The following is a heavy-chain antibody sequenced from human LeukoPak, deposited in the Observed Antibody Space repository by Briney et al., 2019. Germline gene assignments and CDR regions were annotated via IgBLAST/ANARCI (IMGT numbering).Heavy chain of an antibody. D-gene: IGHD3-22*01. CDR3: AIFELDSGGYASNFDS. V-gene: IGHV3-11*06. J-gene: IGHJ4*02. Sequence: GGSLRLSCVVSGFTFSDYYMNWIRQAPGKGLEWLSYISGSSSHILYADSVKGRFTISRDNAKNSLYLQMNTLRAEDTAVYYCAIFELDSGGYASNFDSWGQGTLVTVSS. CDR2: ISGSSSHI. CDR1: GFTFSDYY.